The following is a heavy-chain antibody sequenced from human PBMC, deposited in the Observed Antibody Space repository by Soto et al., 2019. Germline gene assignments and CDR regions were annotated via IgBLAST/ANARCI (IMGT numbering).Heavy chain of an antibody. D-gene: IGHD2-15*01. J-gene: IGHJ6*02. CDR3: AKVVVVSASPVGYHMDV. V-gene: IGHV3-33*06. Sequence: GGSLRLSCAASGFSFSDHGMHWVRQAPGKGLEWVAVIWYDGSNENYADSVRGRFTISRDNSKSTLYLQMNSLRAEDTAVYYCAKVVVVSASPVGYHMDVWGQGTTVTVSS. CDR1: GFSFSDHG. CDR2: IWYDGSNE.